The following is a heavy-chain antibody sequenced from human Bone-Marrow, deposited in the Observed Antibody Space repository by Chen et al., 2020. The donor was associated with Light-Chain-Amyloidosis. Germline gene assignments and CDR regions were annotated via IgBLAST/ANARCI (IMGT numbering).Heavy chain of an antibody. V-gene: IGHV3-23*04. J-gene: IGHJ3*02. CDR2: ISGSGGSR. CDR3: AKDISYDDILPGYPADAFDI. CDR1: GFMFSNFA. Sequence: VQLVESGGGVVQPGRSLRVSCAATGFMFSNFAMHWVRQAPGKGLEWVSTISGSGGSRYYGDSVKGRLTISRDNSKNALLLQMNSLRAEDTAVYYCAKDISYDDILPGYPADAFDIWGQGTMVTVSS. D-gene: IGHD3-9*01.